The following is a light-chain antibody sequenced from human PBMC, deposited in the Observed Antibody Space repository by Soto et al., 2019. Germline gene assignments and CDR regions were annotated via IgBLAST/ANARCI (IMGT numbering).Light chain of an antibody. CDR1: SSNIGAGYD. J-gene: IGLJ1*01. CDR2: GNS. Sequence: QSVLTQAPSVSGAPGQSITISCTGSSSNIGAGYDVHWYQQLPGTAPKLLIYGNSNRPSGVPDRFSGSKSGTSASLAITGLQAEDEADYYCQSYDSSLSGSVFGTGTKLTVL. CDR3: QSYDSSLSGSV. V-gene: IGLV1-40*01.